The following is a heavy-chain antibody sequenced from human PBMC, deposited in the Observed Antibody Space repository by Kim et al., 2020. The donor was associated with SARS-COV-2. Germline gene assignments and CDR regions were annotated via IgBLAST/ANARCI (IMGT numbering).Heavy chain of an antibody. D-gene: IGHD3-10*01. CDR3: AREAMVRGTDYYGMDV. J-gene: IGHJ6*02. CDR1: GFTFSSYG. CDR2: IWYDGSNK. V-gene: IGHV3-33*01. Sequence: GGSLRLSCAASGFTFSSYGMHWVRQAPGKGLEWVAVIWYDGSNKYYADSVKGRFTISRDNSKNTLYLQMNSLRAEDTAVYYCAREAMVRGTDYYGMDVWGQGTTVTVSS.